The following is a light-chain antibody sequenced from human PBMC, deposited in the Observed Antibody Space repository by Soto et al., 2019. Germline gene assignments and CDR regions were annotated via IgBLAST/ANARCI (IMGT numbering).Light chain of an antibody. CDR1: QSVSSN. V-gene: IGKV3-11*01. Sequence: EILMTQSPATLSVSPGSRAPLSCRSSQSVSSNLAWYQQKPGQAPRLLIYDASSRATGIPARFSGSGSGTDFTLTISSLEPEDFAFYYCLQRSNWPPLLSFGGGTKVDIK. CDR3: LQRSNWPPLLS. CDR2: DAS. J-gene: IGKJ4*01.